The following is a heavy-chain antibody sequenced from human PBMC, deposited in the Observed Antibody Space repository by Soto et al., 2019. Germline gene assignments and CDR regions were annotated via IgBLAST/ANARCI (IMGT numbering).Heavy chain of an antibody. Sequence: PSETMSLTCTISGGPISSRDYYWSWIRQHPGTGLEWLGYIYYSGSASYNASLTSRVTISLDTSRTQCTLKLSSVNAAGTAADYCAGARENYYGSGSYCFGNWGQGTLVTVSS. CDR3: AGARENYYGSGSYCFGN. V-gene: IGHV4-31*03. D-gene: IGHD3-10*01. J-gene: IGHJ4*02. CDR1: GGPISSRDYY. CDR2: IYYSGSA.